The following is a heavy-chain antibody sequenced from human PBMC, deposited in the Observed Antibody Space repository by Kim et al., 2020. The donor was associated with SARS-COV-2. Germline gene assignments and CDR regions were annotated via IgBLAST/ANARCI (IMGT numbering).Heavy chain of an antibody. D-gene: IGHD3-3*01. J-gene: IGHJ5*02. CDR3: ATGSPFGVGWFDP. Sequence: YAQKFQGRVTMTGGPSTDTAYMELSSLRSEDTAVYYCATGSPFGVGWFDPWGQGTLVTVSS. V-gene: IGHV1-24*01.